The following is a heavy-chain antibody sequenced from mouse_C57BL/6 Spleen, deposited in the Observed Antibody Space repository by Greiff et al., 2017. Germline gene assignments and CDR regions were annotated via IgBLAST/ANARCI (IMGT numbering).Heavy chain of an antibody. CDR1: GYTFTSYW. J-gene: IGHJ2*01. V-gene: IGHV1-72*01. CDR2: IDPNSGGT. Sequence: QVQLQQPGAELVKPGASVKLSCKASGYTFTSYWMHWVKQRPGRGLEWIGRIDPNSGGTKYNEKFKSKATLTVDKPSSTAYMQLSSLTSEASAVYYCARNYYGSSYGPTFDYWGQGTTLTVSS. CDR3: ARNYYGSSYGPTFDY. D-gene: IGHD1-1*01.